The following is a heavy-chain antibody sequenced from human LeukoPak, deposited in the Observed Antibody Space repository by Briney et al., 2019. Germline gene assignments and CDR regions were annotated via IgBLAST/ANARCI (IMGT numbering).Heavy chain of an antibody. CDR3: ARDSSDAYNPEPGY. Sequence: PGGSLRLSCAASGFTFRSYSMNWVRQAPGKGLEWVSFISGMSSTIYYADSVKGRFTISRDNAKNSAYLQMNSLRDEDTAVYYCARDSSDAYNPEPGYWGQGTLVTVSS. D-gene: IGHD5-24*01. V-gene: IGHV3-48*02. CDR2: ISGMSSTI. CDR1: GFTFRSYS. J-gene: IGHJ4*02.